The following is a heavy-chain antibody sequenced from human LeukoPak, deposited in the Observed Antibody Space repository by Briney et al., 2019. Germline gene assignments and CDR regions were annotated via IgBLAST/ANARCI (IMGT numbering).Heavy chain of an antibody. J-gene: IGHJ4*02. D-gene: IGHD1-26*01. CDR2: SRNQANSYTT. V-gene: IGHV3-72*01. Sequence: GGSLRLSCAASGFTFSDHYMDWVRQAPGKGLEWVGRSRNQANSYTTQYAASVKGRFTISRDESENSLYLQMNSLQTEDTAVYYCARASVHSGTYYFDYWGQGTLVTVSS. CDR3: ARASVHSGTYYFDY. CDR1: GFTFSDHY.